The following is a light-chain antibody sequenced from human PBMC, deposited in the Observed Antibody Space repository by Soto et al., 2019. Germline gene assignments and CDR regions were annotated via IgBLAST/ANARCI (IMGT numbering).Light chain of an antibody. V-gene: IGKV1-39*01. CDR3: QQSHNTPFT. Sequence: DIQMTQSPSSLSASVGDRVTITCRASQSISNDLNWYQHKPGTAPKLLIYAMSSVQSGVPSRFIGSGSVTDFTLTISSLQPEDFATYFCQQSHNTPFTFGPGTKVDIK. CDR2: AMS. J-gene: IGKJ3*01. CDR1: QSISND.